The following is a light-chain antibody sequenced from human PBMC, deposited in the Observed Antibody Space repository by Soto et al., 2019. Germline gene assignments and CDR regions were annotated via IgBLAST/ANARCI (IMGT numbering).Light chain of an antibody. CDR3: RQSYSTPPT. CDR2: AAS. J-gene: IGKJ1*01. V-gene: IGKV1-39*01. Sequence: DSQMTQSPSSLSASVGDRVTITCRASQSISSYLNWYQQKPGKAPKLLIYAASSLQSGVPSRFSGSGSGTDFTLTISSLQPEDFATYYCRQSYSTPPTFGQGTKVDIK. CDR1: QSISSY.